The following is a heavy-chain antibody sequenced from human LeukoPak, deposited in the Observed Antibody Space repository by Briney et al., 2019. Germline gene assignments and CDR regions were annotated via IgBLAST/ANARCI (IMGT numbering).Heavy chain of an antibody. V-gene: IGHV5-51*01. Sequence: GESLKISCKGSGYSFTSYWIGWVRQMPGKGLEWMGIIYPGDSDTRYNPSFQGQVTTSADKSSSTAYLQWSSLKASDTAMYYCARCRDYYDSSDYDYWGQGTLVTVSS. D-gene: IGHD3-22*01. CDR1: GYSFTSYW. CDR2: IYPGDSDT. CDR3: ARCRDYYDSSDYDY. J-gene: IGHJ4*02.